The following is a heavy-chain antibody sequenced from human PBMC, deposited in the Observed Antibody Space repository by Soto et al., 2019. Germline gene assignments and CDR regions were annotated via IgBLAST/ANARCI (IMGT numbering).Heavy chain of an antibody. J-gene: IGHJ4*02. V-gene: IGHV3-30-3*01. D-gene: IGHD6-13*01. CDR1: GFTFSSYS. Sequence: QVHLVESGGGVVQTGMSLRLSCAASGFTFSSYSMHWVRQAPGKGLDWVAVISYDGGHIYYADSVKGRFTISRDNSKSALYLQLNSLRAEDTALYYCARVYSSLDYGIDSWGQGTLVTVSS. CDR3: ARVYSSLDYGIDS. CDR2: ISYDGGHI.